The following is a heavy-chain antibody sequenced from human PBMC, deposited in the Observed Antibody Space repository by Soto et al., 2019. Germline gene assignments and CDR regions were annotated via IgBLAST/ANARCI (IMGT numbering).Heavy chain of an antibody. CDR1: GGSISSGDYY. D-gene: IGHD2-15*01. CDR2: IYYSGST. Sequence: QVQLQESGPGLVKPSQTLSLTCTVSGGSISSGDYYWIWIRQPPGKGLEWIGYIYYSGSTYYNPSLKSRVTISVDTSKNQFSLKRSSVTAADTAVYYCARGGCSGGSCHDAFDIWGQGTMVTVSS. CDR3: ARGGCSGGSCHDAFDI. V-gene: IGHV4-30-4*01. J-gene: IGHJ3*02.